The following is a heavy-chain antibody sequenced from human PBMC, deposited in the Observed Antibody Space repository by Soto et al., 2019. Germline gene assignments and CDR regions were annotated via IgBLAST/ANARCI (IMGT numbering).Heavy chain of an antibody. V-gene: IGHV1-24*01. CDR3: ASNNYYGSGSLLDHFDY. CDR1: GYTLTELS. J-gene: IGHJ4*02. CDR2: FDPEDGET. D-gene: IGHD3-10*01. Sequence: ASVKVSCKVSGYTLTELSMHWVRQAPGKGLEWMGGFDPEDGETIYAQKFQGRVTMTEDTSTDTAYMELSSLRSEDTAVYYCASNNYYGSGSLLDHFDYWGQGTLVTVSS.